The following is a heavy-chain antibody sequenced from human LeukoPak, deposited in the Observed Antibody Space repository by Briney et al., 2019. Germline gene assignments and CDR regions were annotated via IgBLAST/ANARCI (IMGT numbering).Heavy chain of an antibody. CDR1: GYTLTELS. D-gene: IGHD6-19*01. CDR3: ATDTADSSGWYKGYYFDY. V-gene: IGHV1-24*01. CDR2: FDPEDGET. J-gene: IGHJ4*02. Sequence: EASVKVSCKVSGYTLTELSMHWVRQAPGKGLEWMGGFDPEDGETIYAQKFQGRVTMTEDTSTDTAYMELSSLRSEDTAVYYCATDTADSSGWYKGYYFDYWGQGTLVTVSS.